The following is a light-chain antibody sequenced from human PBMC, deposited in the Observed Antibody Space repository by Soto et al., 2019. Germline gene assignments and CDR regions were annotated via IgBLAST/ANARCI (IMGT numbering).Light chain of an antibody. CDR2: KAS. CDR3: EQYNTYPRT. Sequence: DIQMTQSPSTLSASVGDRVTITCRASQSISSWLAWYQQKPGKAPKVLIFKASSLESGVPSRFSGSGSGTEFTLTISSLQPDDFATYYGEQYNTYPRTFGGGTKVEIK. CDR1: QSISSW. J-gene: IGKJ4*01. V-gene: IGKV1-5*03.